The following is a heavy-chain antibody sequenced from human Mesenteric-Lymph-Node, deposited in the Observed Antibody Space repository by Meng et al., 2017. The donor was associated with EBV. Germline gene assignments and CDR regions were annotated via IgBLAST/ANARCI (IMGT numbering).Heavy chain of an antibody. V-gene: IGHV4-34*01. CDR1: GGSLSGYY. CDR2: INHSGST. D-gene: IGHD3-10*01. J-gene: IGHJ4*02. CDR3: ARFGAILRGFDY. Sequence: QRKRWGAGLCKPTSALSLTRAVYGGSLSGYYWSWIRQPPGKGLEWIGEINHSGSTNYNPSLKSRVTISVDTSKNQFSLKLSSVTAADTAVYYCARFGAILRGFDYWGQGTLVTVSS.